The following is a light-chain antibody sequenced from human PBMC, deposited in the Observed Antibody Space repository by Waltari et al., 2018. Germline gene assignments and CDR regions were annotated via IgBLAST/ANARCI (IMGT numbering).Light chain of an antibody. Sequence: QSALTQPASVSGSPGQSITISCTGTISDVGGFNSASGYQVHPGQSPRVMIYDVITRTSGVSDRFSASKSGNTASLTISGLQAEDEGNYYCSSQSTNSVVLFGGGTKLTVL. V-gene: IGLV2-14*03. CDR3: SSQSTNSVVL. J-gene: IGLJ3*02. CDR1: ISDVGGFNS. CDR2: DVI.